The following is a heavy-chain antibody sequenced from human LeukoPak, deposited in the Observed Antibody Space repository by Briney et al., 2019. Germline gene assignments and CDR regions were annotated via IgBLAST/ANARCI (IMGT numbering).Heavy chain of an antibody. V-gene: IGHV3-9*01. CDR1: GFTFDDSA. D-gene: IGHD5-24*01. CDR3: AKGQNGYNREIDY. J-gene: IGHJ4*02. CDR2: ISWNSGSI. Sequence: PGGSLRVSCAASGFTFDDSAMHWVRQAPGKGREWVSGISWNSGSIGYADSVKGRFTIYRDNSKNTLYLQMNSLRAEDTAVYYCAKGQNGYNREIDYWGQGTLVTVSS.